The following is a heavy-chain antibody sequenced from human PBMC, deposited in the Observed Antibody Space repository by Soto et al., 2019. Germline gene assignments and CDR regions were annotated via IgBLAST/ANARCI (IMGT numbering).Heavy chain of an antibody. CDR1: GFTFSSYW. V-gene: IGHV3-7*01. CDR3: AREEADSSADLIDP. Sequence: EAQLVESGGGLVQPGGSGRLSCAASGFTFSSYWMSWVRQAPGKGLEWVANIKQDGSEKYYVDSVKGRFTISRDNAKNSLYLQMNSLRAEDTAVYYCAREEADSSADLIDPWGQGTLVTVSS. J-gene: IGHJ5*02. CDR2: IKQDGSEK. D-gene: IGHD6-19*01.